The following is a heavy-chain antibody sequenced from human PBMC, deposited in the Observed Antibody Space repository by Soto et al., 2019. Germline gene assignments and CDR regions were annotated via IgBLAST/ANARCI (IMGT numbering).Heavy chain of an antibody. D-gene: IGHD2-8*01. V-gene: IGHV4-59*01. J-gene: IGHJ6*02. CDR2: IYYSGST. CDR1: GGSISSYY. CDR3: ARGGGYCTNGVCYRSYYGMDV. Sequence: LSLTCTVSGGSISSYYLSWIRQPPGKGLEWIGYIYYSGSTNYNPSLKSRVTISVDTSKNQFSLKLSSVTAADTAVYYCARGGGYCTNGVCYRSYYGMDVWGQGTTVTVSS.